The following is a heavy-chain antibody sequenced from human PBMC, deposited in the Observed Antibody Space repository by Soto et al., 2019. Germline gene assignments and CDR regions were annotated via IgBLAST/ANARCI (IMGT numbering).Heavy chain of an antibody. CDR2: IRNDGSRE. CDR3: ARDLGLQAFDY. D-gene: IGHD2-15*01. CDR1: GIIFSRSG. J-gene: IGHJ4*02. Sequence: QVQLVESGGGVVQPGGSLRLSCAASGIIFSRSGMHWVRQAPGKGLEWVALIRNDGSREYYADSVKGRFTISRDNSKSAVYLQMNSLKAEDTAVYYCARDLGLQAFDYWGQGTVVTVSS. V-gene: IGHV3-30*02.